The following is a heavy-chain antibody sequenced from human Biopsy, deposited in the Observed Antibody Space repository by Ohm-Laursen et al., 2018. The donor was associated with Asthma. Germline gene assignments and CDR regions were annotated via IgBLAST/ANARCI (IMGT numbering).Heavy chain of an antibody. Sequence: VKISCKSLGGTFNTYVIGWVRQAPGQGLEWMGGINSVFGTTTYPQKFQDRVTITADDSTSTVYMEWSSLRSEDTAVYYCARKAGSCISRTCYSLDFWGQGTLVTVSS. CDR1: GGTFNTYV. D-gene: IGHD2-2*01. J-gene: IGHJ4*02. V-gene: IGHV1-69*13. CDR3: ARKAGSCISRTCYSLDF. CDR2: INSVFGTT.